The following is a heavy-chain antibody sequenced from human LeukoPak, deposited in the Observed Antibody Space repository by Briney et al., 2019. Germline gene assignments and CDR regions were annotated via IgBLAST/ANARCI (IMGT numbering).Heavy chain of an antibody. CDR3: ANAPKDTASDY. D-gene: IGHD5-18*01. J-gene: IGHJ4*02. CDR2: ISSSSRYI. Sequence: GGSLRLSCAASGFTFSSYAMNWVRQAPGKGLEWVSSISSSSRYIYYADSVKGRFTISRDNAKNSLYLQMNSLRAEDTAVYYCANAPKDTASDYWGQGTLVTVSS. CDR1: GFTFSSYA. V-gene: IGHV3-21*01.